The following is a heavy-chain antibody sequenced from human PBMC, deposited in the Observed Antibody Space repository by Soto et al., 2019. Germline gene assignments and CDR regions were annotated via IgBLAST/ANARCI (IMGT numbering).Heavy chain of an antibody. V-gene: IGHV4-59*08. Sequence: SQTMSLTWTVSAGSISSHYCSWIRQPSGKELQYSGYIYYSGSTNYNPSLKRRVTISDDTSTNQFSLTLSSVTAADTAVYYCARGWWERDRYVMDVWGQGTTVTVSS. CDR2: IYYSGST. CDR3: ARGWWERDRYVMDV. D-gene: IGHD1-26*01. CDR1: AGSISSHY. J-gene: IGHJ6*02.